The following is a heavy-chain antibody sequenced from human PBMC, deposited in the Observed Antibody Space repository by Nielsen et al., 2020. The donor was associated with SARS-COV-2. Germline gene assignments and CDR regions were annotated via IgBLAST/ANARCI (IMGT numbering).Heavy chain of an antibody. CDR1: GFTFSSYW. CDR3: ASSYGDSYNWFDP. J-gene: IGHJ5*02. D-gene: IGHD4-17*01. V-gene: IGHV3-7*01. Sequence: GESLKISCAASGFTFSSYWMNWVRQAPGKGLEWVANIKQDGSEKYYGDSVKGRFTISRGNAKTSLYLQMNSLRAEDTAVYYCASSYGDSYNWFDPWGQGTLVTVSS. CDR2: IKQDGSEK.